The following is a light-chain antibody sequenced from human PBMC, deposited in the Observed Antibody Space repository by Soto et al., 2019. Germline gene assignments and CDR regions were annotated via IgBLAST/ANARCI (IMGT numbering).Light chain of an antibody. CDR1: SSDVGGYNY. CDR2: EVN. V-gene: IGLV2-8*01. J-gene: IGLJ2*01. CDR3: SSYAGSNNVV. Sequence: QSVLTQPPSASGSPGQSVTISCTGTSSDVGGYNYVSWYQQHPGKAPKLMIYEVNRRPSGVPDRFSGSKSGNTASLTVSGLQAEYEADYYCSSYAGSNNVVFGGGTKVTVL.